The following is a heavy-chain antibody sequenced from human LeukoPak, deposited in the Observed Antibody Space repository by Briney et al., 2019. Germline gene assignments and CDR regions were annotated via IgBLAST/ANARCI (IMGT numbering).Heavy chain of an antibody. CDR1: GYSISSGYY. CDR3: VRSSSSIFDY. Sequence: SETLSPTCTVSGYSISSGYYWGWIRQPPGKGLEWIVNIYHTGSTYYNPSLKSRVTISVDTSKNQFSLKLSSVTAADTAVYYCVRSSSSIFDYWGQGTLVTVSS. V-gene: IGHV4-38-2*02. CDR2: IYHTGST. J-gene: IGHJ4*02. D-gene: IGHD6-6*01.